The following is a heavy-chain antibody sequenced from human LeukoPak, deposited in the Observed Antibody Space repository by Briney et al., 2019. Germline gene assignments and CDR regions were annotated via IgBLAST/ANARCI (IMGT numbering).Heavy chain of an antibody. J-gene: IGHJ4*02. V-gene: IGHV4-31*03. CDR1: GDSISSSNQY. D-gene: IGHD5-12*01. Sequence: SETLSLTCTVSGDSISSSNQYWTWIRQLPGKGLEWIGYIYYSGTTYYNPSLESRVTILVDTSRNQFSLRLSSVTAADTAVYYCARDYSGYDFLDYWGQGTLVTVSS. CDR3: ARDYSGYDFLDY. CDR2: IYYSGTT.